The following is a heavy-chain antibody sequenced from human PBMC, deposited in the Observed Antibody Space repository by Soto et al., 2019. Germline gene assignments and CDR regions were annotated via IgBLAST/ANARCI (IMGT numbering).Heavy chain of an antibody. CDR3: ARDSLPLWSGYSYYFDN. J-gene: IGHJ4*02. Sequence: QVQLVESGGGVVQPGKSLRLSCAASGYTFSSYGMHWVRQAPGKGLEWVAVIWYDGSNKYYADSVKGRFTISRDNSKNTLYLQMNSLRAEDTAVYYCARDSLPLWSGYSYYFDNWGQGTLVTVSS. CDR1: GYTFSSYG. V-gene: IGHV3-33*01. CDR2: IWYDGSNK. D-gene: IGHD3-3*01.